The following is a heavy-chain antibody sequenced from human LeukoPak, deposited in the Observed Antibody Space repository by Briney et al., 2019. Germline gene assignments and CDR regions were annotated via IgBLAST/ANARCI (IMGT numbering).Heavy chain of an antibody. CDR3: ARGVGLLRYFDWSSYYYYMDV. J-gene: IGHJ6*03. Sequence: GGSLRLSCAASGFTFSSYWMIWVRQAPGKGLELVANIKQEGSEKYYVDSVKDRFTISRDNAKNSLYLQMNSLRAEDTAVYYCARGVGLLRYFDWSSYYYYMDVWGKGTTVTISS. V-gene: IGHV3-7*01. CDR1: GFTFSSYW. CDR2: IKQEGSEK. D-gene: IGHD3-9*01.